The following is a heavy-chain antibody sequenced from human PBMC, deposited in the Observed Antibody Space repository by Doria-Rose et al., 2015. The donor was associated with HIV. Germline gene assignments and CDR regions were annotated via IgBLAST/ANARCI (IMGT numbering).Heavy chain of an antibody. CDR3: ARIKSSRWYHKYYFDF. D-gene: IGHD6-13*01. Sequence: TLKESGPVLVKPTETLTLTCTVSGVSLSSPGMGVSWIRQPPGKALEWLANIFSDDDRYYQTSLKSRLTISRGTSKSQVVLTMTDMDRVDTATYYCARIKSSRWYHKYYFDFWGQGTLVIVSA. V-gene: IGHV2-26*01. CDR1: GVSLSSPGMG. J-gene: IGHJ4*02. CDR2: IFSDDDR.